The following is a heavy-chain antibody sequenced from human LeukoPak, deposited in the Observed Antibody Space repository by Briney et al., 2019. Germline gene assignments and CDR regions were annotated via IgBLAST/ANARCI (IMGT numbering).Heavy chain of an antibody. CDR2: IYYSGST. V-gene: IGHV4-39*07. J-gene: IGHJ3*02. Sequence: PSETLSLTCTVSGGSISSSSYYWGWIRQPPGKGLERIGNIYYSGSTYYNPSLKSLFTISLDTSKNQFSLKLSSVTAADTAVYYCARDSAAVVGYNGAFDIWGQGTMVTVSS. D-gene: IGHD3-22*01. CDR3: ARDSAAVVGYNGAFDI. CDR1: GGSISSSSYY.